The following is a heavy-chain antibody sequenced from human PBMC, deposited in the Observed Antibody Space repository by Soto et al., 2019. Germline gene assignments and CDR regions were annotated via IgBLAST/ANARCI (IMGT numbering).Heavy chain of an antibody. V-gene: IGHV3-30*03. J-gene: IGHJ4*02. CDR3: ASVDTAVGAFDY. CDR2: ISYDGSNK. Sequence: PGGSLRLSCAASGFTFSSYGMHWVRQAPGKGLEWVAVISYDGSNKYYADSVKGRFTISRDNAKNSLYLQMNSLRAEDTAVYYCASVDTAVGAFDYWGQGTLVTVSS. D-gene: IGHD5-18*01. CDR1: GFTFSSYG.